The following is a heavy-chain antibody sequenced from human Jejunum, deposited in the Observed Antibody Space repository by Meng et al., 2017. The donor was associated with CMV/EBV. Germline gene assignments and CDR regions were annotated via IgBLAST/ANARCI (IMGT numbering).Heavy chain of an antibody. D-gene: IGHD3-10*01. J-gene: IGHJ4*02. CDR1: GGSFTGHL. CDR2: INYTFTI. Sequence: QVQLKMWGAEVLKASETLSLTCAVYGGSFTGHLCSWIRQSPGRGLEWIGEINYTFTINYNPSLKSRVTMSVDTSRNQCSLKVSSVTAADTAVYYCARRVGSGKYFFDYWSQGTLVTVSS. V-gene: IGHV4-34*02. CDR3: ARRVGSGKYFFDY.